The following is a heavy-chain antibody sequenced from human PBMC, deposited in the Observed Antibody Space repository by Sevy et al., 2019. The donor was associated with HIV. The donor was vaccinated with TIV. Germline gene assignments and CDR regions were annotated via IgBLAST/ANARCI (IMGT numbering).Heavy chain of an antibody. D-gene: IGHD6-19*01. J-gene: IGHJ4*02. CDR1: GFTVNDKY. CDR3: VSLFLSYRSGWSYFDY. Sequence: GGSLRLSCAISGFTVNDKYIIWVRRAPGKGLEWVSVIFSSGSTYYADSAKGRFTISRDNSKNTEDLQMNSVRAEDTAVYYCVSLFLSYRSGWSYFDYWGQGTLVTVSS. V-gene: IGHV3-66*02. CDR2: IFSSGST.